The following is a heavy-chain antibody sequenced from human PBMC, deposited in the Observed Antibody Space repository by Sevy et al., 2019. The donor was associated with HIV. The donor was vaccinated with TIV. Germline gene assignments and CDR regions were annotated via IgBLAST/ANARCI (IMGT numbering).Heavy chain of an antibody. D-gene: IGHD3-22*01. J-gene: IGHJ4*02. CDR1: GYTSTTYP. CDR3: ARDSDGSGHYYADYFDY. V-gene: IGHV1-18*01. Sequence: ASVKVSCKASGYTSTTYPIGWVRQAPGQGLEWMGWISTYSGETRDAQKFQGRATMTTDTSTSTAYLELRSLRSDDTAVYYCARDSDGSGHYYADYFDYWGQGTLVTVSS. CDR2: ISTYSGET.